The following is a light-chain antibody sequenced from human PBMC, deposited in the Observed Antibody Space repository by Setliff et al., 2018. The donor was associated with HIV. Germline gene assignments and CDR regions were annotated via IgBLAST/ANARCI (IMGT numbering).Light chain of an antibody. V-gene: IGLV1-47*01. CDR2: RNN. CDR1: SSNIGSNY. Sequence: QSALAQPPSASGTPGQRVTISCSGSSSNIGSNYVYWYQQLPGTAPKLLIYRNNQRPSGVPDLFSGSKSGTSASLAISGLRSEDEADYYCAAWDDSLSGSYVFGTGTKVTVL. CDR3: AAWDDSLSGSYV. J-gene: IGLJ1*01.